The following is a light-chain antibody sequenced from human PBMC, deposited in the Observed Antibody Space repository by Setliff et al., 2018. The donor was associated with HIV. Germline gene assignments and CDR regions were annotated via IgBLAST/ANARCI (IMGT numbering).Light chain of an antibody. J-gene: IGLJ1*01. V-gene: IGLV2-23*02. CDR1: IGNYDI. CDR3: CSFANSYV. Sequence: ALTQPASVSGSPGQSIAISCTGTIGNYDIVSWYQHHPGKAPKLMIYEVNKRPSGVSDRFSGSKSGNTAALTISGLQPEDEADYYCCSFANSYVFGTGTKVTVL. CDR2: EVN.